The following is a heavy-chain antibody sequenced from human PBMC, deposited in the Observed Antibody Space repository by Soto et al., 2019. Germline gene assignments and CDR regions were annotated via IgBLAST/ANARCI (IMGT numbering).Heavy chain of an antibody. CDR2: IIPIFGTA. J-gene: IGHJ4*02. CDR3: ARDSRSGDSSGRLDY. V-gene: IGHV1-69*13. D-gene: IGHD3-22*01. Sequence: ASVKVSCKASGGTFSSYAISWVRQAPGQGLEWMGGIIPIFGTANYAQKFQGRVTITADESTSTAYMELSSLRSEDTAVYYCARDSRSGDSSGRLDYWGQGTLVTVSS. CDR1: GGTFSSYA.